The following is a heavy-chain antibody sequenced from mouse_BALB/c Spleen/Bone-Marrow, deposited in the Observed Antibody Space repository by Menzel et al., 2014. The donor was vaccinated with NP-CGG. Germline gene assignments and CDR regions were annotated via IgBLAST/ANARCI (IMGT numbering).Heavy chain of an antibody. Sequence: EVKVVESGGGLVKPGGSLKLSCAASGFTFSSYTMSWVRQTPEKRLEWVATITRGGGYTYYPDSVKGRFTISRDNAKSTLYLQMSSLKSEDTAMYYCTRDLYDGYSYYAMDYWGQGTSVTVSS. D-gene: IGHD2-3*01. CDR2: ITRGGGYT. CDR1: GFTFSSYT. CDR3: TRDLYDGYSYYAMDY. J-gene: IGHJ4*01. V-gene: IGHV5-6-4*01.